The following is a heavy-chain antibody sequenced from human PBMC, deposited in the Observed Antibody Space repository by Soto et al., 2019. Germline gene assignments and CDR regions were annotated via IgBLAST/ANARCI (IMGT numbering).Heavy chain of an antibody. Sequence: QVQLVQSGAEVKKPGSSVKVSCKASGGTFSSYAISWVRQAPGQGLEWMGGIIPIFGTANYAQKFQGRVTITADESTSTAYMELSRLRSDDTAVYYCARPMLTFGGVIVGHDAFDIWGQGTMVTVSS. J-gene: IGHJ3*02. CDR1: GGTFSSYA. CDR2: IIPIFGTA. V-gene: IGHV1-69*01. D-gene: IGHD3-16*02. CDR3: ARPMLTFGGVIVGHDAFDI.